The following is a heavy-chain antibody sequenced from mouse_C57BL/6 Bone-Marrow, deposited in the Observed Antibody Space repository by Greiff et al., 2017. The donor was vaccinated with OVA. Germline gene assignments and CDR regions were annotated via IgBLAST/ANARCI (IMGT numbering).Heavy chain of an antibody. CDR1: GYTFTSYG. D-gene: IGHD3-2*02. CDR3: ANSSGYVYFDY. Sequence: VQLQESGAELARPGASVSLSCKASGYTFTSYGISWVQQRPGQGLEWIGEIYPSSGNTYYNEKFKGKATLTADKSSSTAYMELRSLTSEDSAVYFCANSSGYVYFDYWGQGTTLTVSS. CDR2: IYPSSGNT. V-gene: IGHV1-81*01. J-gene: IGHJ2*01.